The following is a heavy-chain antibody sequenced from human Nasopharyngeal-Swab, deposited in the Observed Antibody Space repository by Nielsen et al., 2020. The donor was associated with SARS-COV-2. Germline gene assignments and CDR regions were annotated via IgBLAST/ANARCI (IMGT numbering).Heavy chain of an antibody. V-gene: IGHV3-33*01. Sequence: LSLTCAASGFTFSSYGMHWVRQAPGKGLEWVAVIWYDGSNKYYADSVKGRFTISRDNSKNTLYLQMNSLRAEDTAVYYCARDLAVYYYDSSGPPGGWGQGTLVTVSS. CDR3: ARDLAVYYYDSSGPPGG. D-gene: IGHD3-22*01. J-gene: IGHJ4*02. CDR2: IWYDGSNK. CDR1: GFTFSSYG.